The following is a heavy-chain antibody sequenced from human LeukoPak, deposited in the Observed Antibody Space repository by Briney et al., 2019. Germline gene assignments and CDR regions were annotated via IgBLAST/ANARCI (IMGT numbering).Heavy chain of an antibody. CDR3: ARVSGIQLWLQPYDY. J-gene: IGHJ4*02. D-gene: IGHD5-18*01. CDR1: GFTFSSYS. Sequence: GGSLRLSCAASGFTFSSYSMNWVRQAPGKGLEWVSSISSSSSYIYYADSVKGRFTISRDNAKNSLYLQMNSLRAEDTAVYYCARVSGIQLWLQPYDYWGQGTLATVSS. V-gene: IGHV3-21*01. CDR2: ISSSSSYI.